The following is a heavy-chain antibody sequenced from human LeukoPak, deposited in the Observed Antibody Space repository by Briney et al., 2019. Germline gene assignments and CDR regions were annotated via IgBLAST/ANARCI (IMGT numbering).Heavy chain of an antibody. CDR3: ARKSGYKDFDS. V-gene: IGHV3-48*03. D-gene: IGHD5-12*01. J-gene: IGHJ4*02. Sequence: GGSLSLSCAASGFTFSSYEMNWVRHARGKGLEWLSYIDSSGRRIYYADSGKGRFTISRDNARNSVYLQMNSLRAEDTAVYFCARKSGYKDFDSWGQGTLVTVSS. CDR2: IDSSGRRI. CDR1: GFTFSSYE.